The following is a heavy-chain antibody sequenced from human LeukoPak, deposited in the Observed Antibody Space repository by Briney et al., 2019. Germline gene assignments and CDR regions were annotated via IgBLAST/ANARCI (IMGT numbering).Heavy chain of an antibody. J-gene: IGHJ6*03. D-gene: IGHD3-16*01. CDR1: GGSISSYY. CDR2: IYYSGST. V-gene: IGHV4-59*01. Sequence: KPSETLSLTCTVSGGSISSYYWSWIRQPPGKGLEWIGYIYYSGSTNYNPSLKSRVTISVDTSKNQFSLKLSSVTAADTAVYYCWGGGAALHYYYYMDVWGKGTTVTISS. CDR3: WGGGAALHYYYYMDV.